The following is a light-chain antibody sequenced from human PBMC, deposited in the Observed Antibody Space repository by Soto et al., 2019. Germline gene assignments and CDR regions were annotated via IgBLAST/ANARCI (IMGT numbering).Light chain of an antibody. CDR2: KAS. V-gene: IGKV1-5*03. J-gene: IGKJ1*01. CDR3: QQYNTYSGT. Sequence: IRMTQSPSSLSASTGDRVTITCRASQSISSWLAWYQQKPGKAPKLLIYKASSLESGVPSRFSGSGSGTEFTLTISSLQPDDFATYYCQQYNTYSGTFGQGTKVDIK. CDR1: QSISSW.